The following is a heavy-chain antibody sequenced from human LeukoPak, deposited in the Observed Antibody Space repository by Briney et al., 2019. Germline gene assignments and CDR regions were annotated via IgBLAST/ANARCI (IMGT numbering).Heavy chain of an antibody. CDR2: IYHSGST. D-gene: IGHD3-9*01. V-gene: IGHV4-4*02. CDR1: GGSISSSNW. CDR3: ARDYYDILTGSKGRDY. Sequence: SGTLSLTCAVSGGSISSSNWWSWVRQPPGKGLEWIGEIYHSGSTNYNPSLKSRVTISVDKSKNQFSLKLSSVTAADTAVYYCARDYYDILTGSKGRDYWGQGTLVTVSS. J-gene: IGHJ4*02.